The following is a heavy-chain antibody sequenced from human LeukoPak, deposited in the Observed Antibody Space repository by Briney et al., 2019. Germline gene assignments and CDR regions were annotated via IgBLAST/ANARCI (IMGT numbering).Heavy chain of an antibody. J-gene: IGHJ4*02. Sequence: ASVKVSCKASGYTFTSYYMHWVRQAPGQGLEWMGIINPSGCSTSYAQKFQGRVTMTRDMSTSTVYMELSSLRSEDTAVYYCARELVRGVISYWGQGTLVTVSS. V-gene: IGHV1-46*01. CDR1: GYTFTSYY. CDR2: INPSGCST. CDR3: ARELVRGVISY. D-gene: IGHD3-10*01.